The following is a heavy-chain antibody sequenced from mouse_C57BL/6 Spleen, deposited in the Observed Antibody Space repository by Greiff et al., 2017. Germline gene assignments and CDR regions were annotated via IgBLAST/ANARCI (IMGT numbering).Heavy chain of an antibody. Sequence: QVQLQQPGAELVRPGTSVKSSCKASGYTFTSYWMHWVKQRPGQGLEWIGVIDPSDSYTNYNQKFKGKATLTVDTSSSTAYMQLSSLTSEDSAVYYCARPPSYGSSGGAMDYWGQGTSVTVSS. CDR1: GYTFTSYW. CDR2: IDPSDSYT. CDR3: ARPPSYGSSGGAMDY. J-gene: IGHJ4*01. D-gene: IGHD1-1*01. V-gene: IGHV1-59*01.